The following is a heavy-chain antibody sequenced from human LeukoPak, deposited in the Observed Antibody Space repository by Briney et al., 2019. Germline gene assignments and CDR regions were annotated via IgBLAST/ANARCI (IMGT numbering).Heavy chain of an antibody. J-gene: IGHJ4*02. D-gene: IGHD3-22*01. CDR1: GVTFSTSF. CDR3: ARSSYYDTLPPFFDY. V-gene: IGHV3-23*01. Sequence: GGSLRLSCAASGVTFSTSFMTWVRQAPGKGLEWVSAISSSGGSTYYADSVKGRFTISRDNSKNTLYLQMNSPRAEDTAVYYCARSSYYDTLPPFFDYWGQGTLVTVSS. CDR2: ISSSGGST.